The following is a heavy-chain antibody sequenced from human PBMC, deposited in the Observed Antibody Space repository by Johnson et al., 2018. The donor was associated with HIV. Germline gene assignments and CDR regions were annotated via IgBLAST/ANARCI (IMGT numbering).Heavy chain of an antibody. Sequence: LVESGGGVVQPGRSLRLSCAASGFTFSSYAMHWVRQAPGKGLEWVAVISYDGSNKYYADSVKGRFTISRDNSKNTLYLQMNSLRAEDTAVYYCATNQYQLPAPFDIWGQGTMVTVSS. D-gene: IGHD2-2*01. CDR2: ISYDGSNK. CDR1: GFTFSSYA. CDR3: ATNQYQLPAPFDI. J-gene: IGHJ3*02. V-gene: IGHV3-30*04.